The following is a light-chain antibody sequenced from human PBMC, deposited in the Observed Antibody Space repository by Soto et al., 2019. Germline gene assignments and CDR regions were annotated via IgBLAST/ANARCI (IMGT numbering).Light chain of an antibody. CDR2: GAS. Sequence: EIVLTQSPGTLSLPPGERATLSCRASQSVGSGYLAWYQQKPGQAPRLLIYGASSRPTDIPHRFSGSGSGTDFTLTISRPEPEDFAVYYCQQYGSSPRTFGQGTKVDIK. V-gene: IGKV3-20*01. J-gene: IGKJ1*01. CDR1: QSVGSGY. CDR3: QQYGSSPRT.